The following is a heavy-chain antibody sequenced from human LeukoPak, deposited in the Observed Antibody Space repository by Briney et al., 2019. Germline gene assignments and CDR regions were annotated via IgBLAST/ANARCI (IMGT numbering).Heavy chain of an antibody. J-gene: IGHJ4*02. CDR3: ARGGVLLWFGELSHYYFDY. D-gene: IGHD3-10*01. Sequence: GGSLRLSCAASGFTFGSYAMHWVRQAPGKGLEWVAVISYDGSNKYYADSVKGRFTISRDNSKNTLYLQMNSLRAEDTAVYYCARGGVLLWFGELSHYYFDYWGQGTLVTVSS. V-gene: IGHV3-30*04. CDR2: ISYDGSNK. CDR1: GFTFGSYA.